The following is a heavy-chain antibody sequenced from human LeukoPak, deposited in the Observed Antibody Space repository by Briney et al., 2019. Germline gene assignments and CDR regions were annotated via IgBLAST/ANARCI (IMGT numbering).Heavy chain of an antibody. CDR2: IQQNGSER. D-gene: IGHD5-18*01. CDR3: ARVKVQLWSKINWFDP. Sequence: GGSLRLSCAASGFTFSNYWMSWVRQAPGKGLEWVANIQQNGSERKYVDSVKGRFTISRDNAKNTLNLQMNSLRAEDTAVYYCARVKVQLWSKINWFDPWGQGTLVTVSS. V-gene: IGHV3-7*01. J-gene: IGHJ5*02. CDR1: GFTFSNYW.